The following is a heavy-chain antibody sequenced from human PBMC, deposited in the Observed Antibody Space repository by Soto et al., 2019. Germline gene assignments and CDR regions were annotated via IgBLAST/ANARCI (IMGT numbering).Heavy chain of an antibody. CDR3: ARLPGIAGTTNDAFDI. Sequence: QLQLHESGPGLVKPSETLSLTCTVSGGSISSSSYYWGWIRQPPGKGLEWIGSIYYSGSTYYNPSLKSRVTRAVDTSKNQFYRKLSSVTAADTAVYYCARLPGIAGTTNDAFDIWGQGTMVTVSS. V-gene: IGHV4-39*01. J-gene: IGHJ3*02. D-gene: IGHD1-7*01. CDR1: GGSISSSSYY. CDR2: IYYSGST.